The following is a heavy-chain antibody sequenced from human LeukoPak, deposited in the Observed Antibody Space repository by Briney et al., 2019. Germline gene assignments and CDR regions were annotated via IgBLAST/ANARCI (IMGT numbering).Heavy chain of an antibody. D-gene: IGHD1-14*01. Sequence: PSETLSLTCSVSSGSISNYYWSWIRQSPGKGLEWIGYILSSGGTNYNPSVKSRVTISVDTSRNQFSLKLRSVTAADTAVYYCARTNQISETAFDIWGQGTMVIVSS. J-gene: IGHJ3*02. CDR2: ILSSGGT. CDR3: ARTNQISETAFDI. V-gene: IGHV4-59*01. CDR1: SGSISNYY.